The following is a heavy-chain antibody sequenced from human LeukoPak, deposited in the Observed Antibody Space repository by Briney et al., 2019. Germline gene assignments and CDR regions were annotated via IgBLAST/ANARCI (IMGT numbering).Heavy chain of an antibody. CDR1: GFTFSSYS. Sequence: GGSLRLSCVASGFTFSSYSMNWVRQAPGKGLEWVSYISGSSTYIYYVDSLKGRFTISRDNAKNSLYLQMNSLRVEDTAVYYCVSTTGDRDYWGQGTLVTVSS. J-gene: IGHJ4*02. V-gene: IGHV3-21*01. CDR3: VSTTGDRDY. CDR2: ISGSSTYI. D-gene: IGHD7-27*01.